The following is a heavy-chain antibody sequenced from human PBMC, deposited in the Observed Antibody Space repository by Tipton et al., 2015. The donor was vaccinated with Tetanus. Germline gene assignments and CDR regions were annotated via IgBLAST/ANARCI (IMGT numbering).Heavy chain of an antibody. V-gene: IGHV4-34*09. J-gene: IGHJ4*02. D-gene: IGHD1-26*01. CDR1: GGSFGGYY. CDR3: ARDQARGARGWNYFDY. CDR2: IYNSGST. Sequence: LRLSCAAYGGSFGGYYWSWIRQHPGKGLEWIGDIYNSGSTYYNPSLKSRVTILVDTTKNQFSLKLKSVTAADTAVYYCARDQARGARGWNYFDYWGQGSLVTVSS.